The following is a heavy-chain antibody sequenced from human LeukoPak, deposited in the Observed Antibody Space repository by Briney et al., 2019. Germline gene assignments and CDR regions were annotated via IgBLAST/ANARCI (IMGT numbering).Heavy chain of an antibody. J-gene: IGHJ4*02. D-gene: IGHD3-3*01. CDR2: IYYSGST. CDR1: GGSISSGDYY. CDR3: ARVKGSGYALFDY. V-gene: IGHV4-30-4*01. Sequence: TLSLTCTVSGGSISSGDYYWSWIRQPPGKGLEWIGYIYYSGSTYYNPSLKSRVTISVDTSKNQFSLKLSSVTAADTAVYYCARVKGSGYALFDYWGQGPWSPSPQ.